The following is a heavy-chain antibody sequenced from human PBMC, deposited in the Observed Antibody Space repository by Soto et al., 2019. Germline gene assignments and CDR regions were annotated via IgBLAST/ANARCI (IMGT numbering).Heavy chain of an antibody. J-gene: IGHJ4*02. CDR1: GFTFSTSW. CDR2: INPDGSVT. CDR3: VRAFSGDSEY. D-gene: IGHD2-15*01. V-gene: IGHV3-74*01. Sequence: PGGSLRLSCAASGFTFSTSWMHWVRQAPGEGLVWVSRINPDGSVTNYADSVRGRFTISRDNAKNTVSLHMNSLRAEDTAVYYCVRAFSGDSEYWGQGTQVTVSS.